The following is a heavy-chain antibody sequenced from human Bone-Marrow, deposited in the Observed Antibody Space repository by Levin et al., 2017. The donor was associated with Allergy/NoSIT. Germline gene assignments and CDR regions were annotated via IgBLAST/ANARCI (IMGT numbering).Heavy chain of an antibody. CDR2: ISSSGSTI. J-gene: IGHJ4*02. D-gene: IGHD2-2*01. Sequence: GESLKISCAASGFTFSDYYMSWIRQAPGKGLEYVSYISSSGSTIYYADSVKGRFTISRDNAKSSLYLQMTSLTVDDTAIYYCAKKYTSHDSWGQGTLVTVSS. CDR1: GFTFSDYY. V-gene: IGHV3-11*01. CDR3: AKKYTSHDS.